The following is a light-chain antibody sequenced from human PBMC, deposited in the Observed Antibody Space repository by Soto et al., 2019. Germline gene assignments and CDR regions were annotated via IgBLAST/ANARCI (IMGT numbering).Light chain of an antibody. CDR2: EVS. CDR1: SSDVGGYTY. Sequence: SVLTQPPSASGSPGQSVTISCTGTSSDVGGYTYVSWYQQHPGKAPKLMLYEVSKRPSGVPDRFSGSKSGNTASLTVSGLQAEDEADYYCSSYAGSNNFVFGTGTKGTVL. CDR3: SSYAGSNNFV. J-gene: IGLJ1*01. V-gene: IGLV2-8*01.